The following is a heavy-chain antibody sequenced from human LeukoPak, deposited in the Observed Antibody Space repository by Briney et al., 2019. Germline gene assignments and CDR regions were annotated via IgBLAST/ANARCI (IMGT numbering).Heavy chain of an antibody. CDR3: AREEYSGSYYFDY. J-gene: IGHJ4*02. Sequence: GGSLRLSCAASGFTFSSYSMNWVRQAPGKGLEWLSSISSSSSYIYYADSVKGRFTISRDNAKNSLYLQMNSLRAEDTAVYYCAREEYSGSYYFDYWGQGTLVTVSS. V-gene: IGHV3-21*01. CDR2: ISSSSSYI. CDR1: GFTFSSYS. D-gene: IGHD1-26*01.